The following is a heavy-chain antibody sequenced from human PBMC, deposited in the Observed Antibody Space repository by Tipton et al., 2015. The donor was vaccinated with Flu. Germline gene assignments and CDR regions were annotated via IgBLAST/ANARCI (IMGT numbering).Heavy chain of an antibody. CDR2: IFGTGST. J-gene: IGHJ1*01. CDR3: ARQPIYYYGTSGLD. V-gene: IGHV4-38-2*01. D-gene: IGHD3-10*01. CDR1: GDAIRSGYL. Sequence: TLSLTCSVSGDAIRSGYLWGWIRQPPGRGLEWIGNIFGTGSTYLNPSLKSRVAISVDTSENQFSLKLDSVTAADTAVYYCARQPIYYYGTSGLDWGPGTLVIVSS.